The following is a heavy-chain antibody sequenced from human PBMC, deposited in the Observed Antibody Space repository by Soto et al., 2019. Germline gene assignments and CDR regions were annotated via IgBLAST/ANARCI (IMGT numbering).Heavy chain of an antibody. V-gene: IGHV3-30*18. Sequence: QVQLVESGGGLVQPGRSLRLSCAASGFTFSSYGMHWVRQAPGKGLEWVAVISYDGSNKYYADSVKGRFTISRDNSKNALYLQINSLRSEDTAVYYCAKAERRYLGKYGMDVLGQGTTVTLSS. CDR1: GFTFSSYG. CDR3: AKAERRYLGKYGMDV. CDR2: ISYDGSNK. J-gene: IGHJ6*02. D-gene: IGHD3-16*01.